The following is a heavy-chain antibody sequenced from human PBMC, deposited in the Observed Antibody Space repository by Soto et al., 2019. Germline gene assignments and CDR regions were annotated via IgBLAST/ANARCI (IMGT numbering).Heavy chain of an antibody. J-gene: IGHJ4*02. V-gene: IGHV1-58*02. CDR3: AADFYYDSSGYVDS. Sequence: SVKVSCKASGFTFTSSAMQWVRQARGQRLEWIGWIVVGNGNTNYARKFQERVTITRDMSTSTAYMELSSLRSEDTAVYFCAADFYYDSSGYVDSWGQGTPVTVSS. CDR1: GFTFTSSA. CDR2: IVVGNGNT. D-gene: IGHD3-22*01.